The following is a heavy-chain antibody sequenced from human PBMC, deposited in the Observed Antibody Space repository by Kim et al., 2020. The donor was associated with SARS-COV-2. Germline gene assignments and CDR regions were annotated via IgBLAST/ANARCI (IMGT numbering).Heavy chain of an antibody. Sequence: GGSLRLSCAASGFIFSNYAMTWVRQAPGKGLEWVAAISGSGSGIFYADSAKGRFTISRDNPKNTVSLQMNSLTADDSALYFCAKLKNMIVAIIPYYDVWG. CDR2: ISGSGSGI. CDR3: AKLKNMIVAIIPYYDV. CDR1: GFIFSNYA. D-gene: IGHD3-22*01. V-gene: IGHV3-23*01. J-gene: IGHJ6*01.